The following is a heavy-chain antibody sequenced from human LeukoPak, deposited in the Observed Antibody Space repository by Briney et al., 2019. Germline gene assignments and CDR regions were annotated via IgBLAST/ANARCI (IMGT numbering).Heavy chain of an antibody. CDR1: GGTFSSYA. D-gene: IGHD3-10*01. CDR3: ARGYYGSGSSAGHAFDI. V-gene: IGHV1-69*13. CDR2: ITPIFGTA. J-gene: IGHJ3*02. Sequence: SVKVSCKASGGTFSSYAISWVRQAPGQGLEWMGGITPIFGTANYAQKFQGRVTITADESTSTAYMELSSLRSEDTAVYYCARGYYGSGSSAGHAFDIWGQGTMVTVSS.